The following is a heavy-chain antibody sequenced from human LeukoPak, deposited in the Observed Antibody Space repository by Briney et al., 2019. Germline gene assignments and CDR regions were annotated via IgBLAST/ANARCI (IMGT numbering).Heavy chain of an antibody. CDR2: IDWDDAK. D-gene: IGHD6-19*01. Sequence: TLSLTCAVSGGSISSGGYSWSWIRQPPGKALEWLARIDWDDAKFYSSSLKTRLTISKDTSKNQVVLTITNMDPVDTATYYCARSGYSSAGKFDSWGQGTLVTVSS. V-gene: IGHV2-70*16. J-gene: IGHJ4*02. CDR3: ARSGYSSAGKFDS. CDR1: GGSISSGGYS.